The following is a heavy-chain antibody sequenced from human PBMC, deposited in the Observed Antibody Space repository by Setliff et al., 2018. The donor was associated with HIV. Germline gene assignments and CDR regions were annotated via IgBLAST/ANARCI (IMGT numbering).Heavy chain of an antibody. D-gene: IGHD3-22*01. CDR2: INPSSGST. Sequence: GASVKVSCKASGYIFTRSYIHWVRRAPGQGLEWMGIINPSSGSTTYAQKFQGRVTMTRDTSTSTVYMELSSLTSDDTAVYYCPTPPPGYYPIYYYYGMDVWGQGTTVTVSS. V-gene: IGHV1-46*01. J-gene: IGHJ6*02. CDR1: GYIFTRSY. CDR3: PTPPPGYYPIYYYYGMDV.